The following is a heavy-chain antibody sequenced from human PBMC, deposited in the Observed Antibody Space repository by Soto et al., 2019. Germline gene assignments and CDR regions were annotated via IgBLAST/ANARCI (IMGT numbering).Heavy chain of an antibody. V-gene: IGHV3-30-3*01. CDR3: ARGGVGYCSGGSCYFSRQFDY. D-gene: IGHD2-15*01. CDR2: ISYDGSNK. Sequence: QVQLVESGGGVVQPGRSLRLSCAASGFTFSSYAMHWVRQAPGKGLEWVAVISYDGSNKYYADSVKGRFTISRDNSKNTRNLQMNRPRAGDTAVYYCARGGVGYCSGGSCYFSRQFDYWGQGTLVTVSS. J-gene: IGHJ4*02. CDR1: GFTFSSYA.